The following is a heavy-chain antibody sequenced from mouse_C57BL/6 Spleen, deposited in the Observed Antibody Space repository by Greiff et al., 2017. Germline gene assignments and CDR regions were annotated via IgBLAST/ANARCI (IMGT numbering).Heavy chain of an antibody. D-gene: IGHD1-1*01. Sequence: EVQLVESGGGLVKPGGSLKLSCAASGFTFSSYAMSWVRQTPDKRLEWVATISDGGSYTYSQANVKGRFTISRDNAKNNLYLQRSHLKAEDTAMYYCARDCYYGTSTGDWYFDVWGTGTTVTVSA. CDR3: ARDCYYGTSTGDWYFDV. CDR1: GFTFSSYA. J-gene: IGHJ1*03. CDR2: ISDGGSYT. V-gene: IGHV5-4*01.